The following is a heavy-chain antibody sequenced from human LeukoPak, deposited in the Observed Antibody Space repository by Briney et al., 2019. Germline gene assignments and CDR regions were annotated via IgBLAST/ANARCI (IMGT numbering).Heavy chain of an antibody. J-gene: IGHJ4*02. CDR2: ISGSSSTI. CDR1: GFTFSSYS. V-gene: IGHV3-48*01. CDR3: AKPHFDD. Sequence: GGSLRLSCAASGFTFSSYSMNWVRQAPGKGLEWVSYISGSSSTIYYADSVKGRFTISRDNSKNTLYLQMNSLRAGDTAAYYCAKPHFDDWGQGTLVTVSS.